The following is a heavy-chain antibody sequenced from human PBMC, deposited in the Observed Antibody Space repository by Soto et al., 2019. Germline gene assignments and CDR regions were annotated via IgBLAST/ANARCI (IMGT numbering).Heavy chain of an antibody. V-gene: IGHV3-30-3*01. J-gene: IGHJ3*02. CDR3: ARALASGGWELRLCAFDI. Sequence: QVQLVESGGGVFKLGRSLKLSWEASGLTFRSYAWHGVGRAPGKGLGGGAVIPYDGSNKYYADSVKGRFTISRDNSKNTLYLQMNSLRAEDTAVYYCARALASGGWELRLCAFDIWGQGTMVTVSS. CDR2: IPYDGSNK. CDR1: GLTFRSYA. D-gene: IGHD1-26*01.